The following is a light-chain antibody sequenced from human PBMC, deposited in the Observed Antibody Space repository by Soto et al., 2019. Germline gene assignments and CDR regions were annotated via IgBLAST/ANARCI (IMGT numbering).Light chain of an antibody. CDR1: QSISSY. Sequence: DIQMTQSPSSLSASVGDRVTITCRASQSISSYLNWYQQKPGKAPQLLIYAASSLQSGVPSRFSGSGSGTDFTLTISCLQPEDFATYYCQQKDTFGPGTKVDIK. CDR3: QQKDT. CDR2: AAS. V-gene: IGKV1-39*01. J-gene: IGKJ3*01.